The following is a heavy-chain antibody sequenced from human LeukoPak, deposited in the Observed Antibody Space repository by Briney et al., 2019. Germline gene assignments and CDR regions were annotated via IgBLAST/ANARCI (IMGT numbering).Heavy chain of an antibody. CDR3: ARDWSTPMDV. D-gene: IGHD3/OR15-3a*01. CDR2: INHSGST. J-gene: IGHJ6*02. V-gene: IGHV4-34*01. CDR1: GGSFSGYY. Sequence: KPSETLSLTCAVYGGSFSGYYWSWIRQPPGKGLEWIGEINHSGSTNYNPSLKSRVTISVDTSKNQFSLKLSSVTAADTAVYYCARDWSTPMDVWGQGTTVTVSS.